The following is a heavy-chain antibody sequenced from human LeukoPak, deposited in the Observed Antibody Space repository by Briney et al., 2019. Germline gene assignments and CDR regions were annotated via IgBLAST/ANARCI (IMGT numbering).Heavy chain of an antibody. Sequence: SETLSLTCGVYDDSFSNFYWSWIRQPPGKGLEWIGEINHSGMTNYNPSLKSRVSISLDTSKNQFSLRLSSVTAADTAVYYCARTYYDFWSGYYNPSYYYYYMDVWGKGTTVTVSS. J-gene: IGHJ6*03. CDR1: DDSFSNFY. CDR2: INHSGMT. D-gene: IGHD3-3*01. V-gene: IGHV4-34*01. CDR3: ARTYYDFWSGYYNPSYYYYYMDV.